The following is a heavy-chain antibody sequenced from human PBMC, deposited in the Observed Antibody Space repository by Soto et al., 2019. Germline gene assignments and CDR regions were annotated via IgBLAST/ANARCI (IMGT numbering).Heavy chain of an antibody. CDR1: GYTFTSYS. J-gene: IGHJ6*04. Sequence: QVHLLQSGAEAKKPGASVKLSCKASGYTFTSYSVHWVRQAPGQSLEWLGWVNAATGNTEYAQTFKGRVSITSDTYASTVYMELSSLKSEDTALYFCAISSVAAAGTTRAMDVWGGGTTVTVSS. V-gene: IGHV1-3*01. D-gene: IGHD6-13*01. CDR3: AISSVAAAGTTRAMDV. CDR2: VNAATGNT.